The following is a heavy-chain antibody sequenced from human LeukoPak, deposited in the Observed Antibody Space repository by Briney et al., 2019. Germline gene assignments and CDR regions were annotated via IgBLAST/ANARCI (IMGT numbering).Heavy chain of an antibody. CDR2: IYSGGST. J-gene: IGHJ1*01. CDR1: GFTVSSNY. Sequence: GGSLRLSCAASGFTVSSNYMSWVRQAPGKGLEWVSVIYSGGSTYYADSVKGRFTISRDNSKNTLYLQMNSLRAEDTAVYYCARQMRFGCFQHWGQGTLVTVSS. V-gene: IGHV3-66*04. CDR3: ARQMRFGCFQH. D-gene: IGHD3-10*01.